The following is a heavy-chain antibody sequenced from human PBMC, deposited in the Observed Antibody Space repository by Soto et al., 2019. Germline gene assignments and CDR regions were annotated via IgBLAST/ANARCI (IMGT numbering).Heavy chain of an antibody. D-gene: IGHD3-10*01. CDR1: GFTFSSYS. J-gene: IGHJ4*02. CDR2: ISSSSSYI. CDR3: ARDRHYYGSGSYSVDVWPIDY. V-gene: IGHV3-21*01. Sequence: PGGSLRLSCAASGFTFSSYSMNWVRQAPGKGLEWVSSISSSSSYIYYADSVKGRFTISRDNAKNSLYLQMNSLRAEDTAVYYCARDRHYYGSGSYSVDVWPIDYWGQGTLVTVSS.